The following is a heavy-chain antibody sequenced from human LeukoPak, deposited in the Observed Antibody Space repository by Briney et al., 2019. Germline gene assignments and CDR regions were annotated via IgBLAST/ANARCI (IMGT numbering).Heavy chain of an antibody. J-gene: IGHJ4*02. V-gene: IGHV3-53*01. CDR3: ARGSSGWYVAEFDY. CDR1: GFTVSGNY. Sequence: GGSLRLSCAVSGFTVSGNYMSWIRQGPGKGLEWVSLIYSDDTTLYADSVKGRFTISRDNSKNTPYLQMNSLRAEDTAVYYCARGSSGWYVAEFDYWGQGTLVTVSS. CDR2: IYSDDTT. D-gene: IGHD6-19*01.